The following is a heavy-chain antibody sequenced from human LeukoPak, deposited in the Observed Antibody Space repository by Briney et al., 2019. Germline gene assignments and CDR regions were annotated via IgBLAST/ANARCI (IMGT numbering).Heavy chain of an antibody. D-gene: IGHD6-13*01. CDR1: GYSISGAYY. CDR3: ARAAAGSRYYFDY. Sequence: PSETLSLTCAVSGYSISGAYYWGWIRQPPGKGLEWIGSVYHTGSTYYNPSLKSRATMSVDTSTNQFSLKLTSVTAADTAIYYCARAAAGSRYYFDYWGQGTLVTVYS. CDR2: VYHTGST. J-gene: IGHJ4*02. V-gene: IGHV4-38-2*01.